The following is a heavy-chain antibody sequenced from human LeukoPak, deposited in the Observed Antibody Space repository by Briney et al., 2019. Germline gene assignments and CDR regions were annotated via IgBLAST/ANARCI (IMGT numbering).Heavy chain of an antibody. V-gene: IGHV3-30-3*01. CDR2: ISYDGSNK. CDR3: ARSGYSSSWLQEYFQH. CDR1: GFTFSSYA. D-gene: IGHD6-13*01. Sequence: GGSLRLSCAASGFTFSSYAMHWVRQAPGKGLEWVAVISYDGSNKYYADSVKGRFTISRDNSKNTLYLQMNSLRAEDTAVYYCARSGYSSSWLQEYFQHWGQGTLVTVSS. J-gene: IGHJ1*01.